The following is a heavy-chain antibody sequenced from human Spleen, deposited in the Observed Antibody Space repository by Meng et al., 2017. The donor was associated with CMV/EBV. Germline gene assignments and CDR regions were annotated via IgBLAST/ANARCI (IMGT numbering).Heavy chain of an antibody. D-gene: IGHD2-21*01. Sequence: GESLKISCAASGFIVSYNYMSWVRQAPGKGLEWVSTIYSADRTKYVDSVRGRFTISRDNSKNTLFLQMNSLRAEDTAVYYCARGVPYYYWGQGTLVTVSS. CDR2: IYSADRT. CDR3: ARGVPYYY. J-gene: IGHJ4*02. CDR1: GFIVSYNY. V-gene: IGHV3-53*05.